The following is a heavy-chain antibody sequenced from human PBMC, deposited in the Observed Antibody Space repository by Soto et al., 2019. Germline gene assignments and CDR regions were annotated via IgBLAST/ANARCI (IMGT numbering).Heavy chain of an antibody. D-gene: IGHD3-16*02. V-gene: IGHV3-7*01. CDR3: ARGVLSIDYYGMDV. CDR2: IKQDGSEK. Sequence: PGGSLRLSCAASGFTFSSYWMSWVRQAPGKGLEWVANIKQDGSEKYYVDSVKGRFTISRDNAKNSLYLQMNSLRAEDTAVYYCARGVLSIDYYGMDVWGQGTTVTVSS. CDR1: GFTFSSYW. J-gene: IGHJ6*02.